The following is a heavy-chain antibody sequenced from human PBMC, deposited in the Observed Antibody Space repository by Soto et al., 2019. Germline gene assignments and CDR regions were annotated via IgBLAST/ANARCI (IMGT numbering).Heavy chain of an antibody. CDR3: ARAGYSSSLGDSYYYYYGMDV. D-gene: IGHD6-6*01. V-gene: IGHV1-69*13. CDR1: GGTFSSYA. J-gene: IGHJ6*02. CDR2: IIPIFGTA. Sequence: SVKVSCKASGGTFSSYAISWVRQAPGQGLEWLGGIIPIFGTANYAQKFQGRVTITADESTSTAYMELSSLRSEDTAVYYCARAGYSSSLGDSYYYYYGMDVWGQGTTVTVS.